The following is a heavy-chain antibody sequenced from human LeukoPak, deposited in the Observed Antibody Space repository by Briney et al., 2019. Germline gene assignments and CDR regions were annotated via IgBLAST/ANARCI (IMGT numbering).Heavy chain of an antibody. CDR2: ISGSGGST. D-gene: IGHD3-22*01. J-gene: IGHJ4*02. CDR3: ARDYYYDSSGYPTY. V-gene: IGHV3-23*01. Sequence: GGSLRLSCAASGFTFSSYAMSWVRQAPGKGLEWVSAISGSGGSTYYADSVKGRFTISRDNSKNTLYLQMNSLRAEDPAVYYCARDYYYDSSGYPTYWGQGTLVTVSS. CDR1: GFTFSSYA.